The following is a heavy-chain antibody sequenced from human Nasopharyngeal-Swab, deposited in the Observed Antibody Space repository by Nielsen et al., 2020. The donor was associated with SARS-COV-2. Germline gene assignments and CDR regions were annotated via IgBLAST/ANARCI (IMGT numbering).Heavy chain of an antibody. CDR1: GYTFTNYA. Sequence: ASVKVSCKTSGYTFTNYATNWVRQAPGQGLEWMGWINTNTGNPMYAQGFTGRFVFSLDTSVSTAYLQIGSLKAEDTAVYYCARDLVGLGYYWGQGTLVTVSS. CDR2: INTNTGNP. J-gene: IGHJ4*02. V-gene: IGHV7-4-1*01. D-gene: IGHD2-2*01. CDR3: ARDLVGLGYY.